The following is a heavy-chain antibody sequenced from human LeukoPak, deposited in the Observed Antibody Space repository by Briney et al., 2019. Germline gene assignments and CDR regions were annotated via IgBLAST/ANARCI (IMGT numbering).Heavy chain of an antibody. Sequence: GGSLRHSCAASGFTFSSHRMHWVRQAPGKGLVWVSCVSTDGSTTNYADSVKGRLTISRDNAKNTLYLQMNSLRVEDTAVYYCARDTNGLAYWGLGTRVTVSS. V-gene: IGHV3-74*01. J-gene: IGHJ4*02. CDR3: ARDTNGLAY. D-gene: IGHD2-8*01. CDR1: GFTFSSHR. CDR2: VSTDGSTT.